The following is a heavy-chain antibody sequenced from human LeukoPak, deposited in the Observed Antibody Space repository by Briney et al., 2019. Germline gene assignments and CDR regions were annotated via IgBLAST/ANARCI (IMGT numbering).Heavy chain of an antibody. D-gene: IGHD1-14*01. CDR3: ARGHSTGCFDY. J-gene: IGHJ4*02. CDR1: GFTFDDYA. Sequence: GGSLRLSCAASGFTFDDYAMHWVRQAPGKGLVWVSRINSGGSDSIYADSVKGRFTISRDNAQNTVYLQMNSLRAEDTAIYYCARGHSTGCFDYWGQGTLVTVSS. CDR2: INSGGSDS. V-gene: IGHV3-74*01.